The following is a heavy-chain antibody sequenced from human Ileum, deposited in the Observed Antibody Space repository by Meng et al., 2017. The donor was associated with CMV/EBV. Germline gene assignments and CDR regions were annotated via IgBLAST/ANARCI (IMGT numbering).Heavy chain of an antibody. CDR1: SGSITSDGHY. CDR3: TKDRGNYIVDF. CDR2: IYYTGAT. Sequence: QLQLQESGPGRVKPSETLSLICSVSSGSITSDGHYWGWIRQPPGKGLEWIGSIYYTGATFYNPSLKSRITVSIDTSKNQFSLNLRSMTAADTAVYYCTKDRGNYIVDFWGQGTLVTVSS. J-gene: IGHJ4*02. D-gene: IGHD1-26*01. V-gene: IGHV4-39*07.